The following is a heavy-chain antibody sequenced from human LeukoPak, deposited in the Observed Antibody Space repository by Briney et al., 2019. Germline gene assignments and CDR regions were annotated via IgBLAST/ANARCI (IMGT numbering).Heavy chain of an antibody. Sequence: PSETLSLTCTVSGGYISSSNYYWVWIRQPPGKGLEWVASIFYSGSTYFNPSLKSRVTILVDTSKNQFSLKLSSVTAADTAMYYCASRSSWLSGFDYWGQGTLVTVSS. V-gene: IGHV4-39*07. D-gene: IGHD6-13*01. CDR1: GGYISSSNYY. CDR3: ASRSSWLSGFDY. J-gene: IGHJ4*02. CDR2: IFYSGST.